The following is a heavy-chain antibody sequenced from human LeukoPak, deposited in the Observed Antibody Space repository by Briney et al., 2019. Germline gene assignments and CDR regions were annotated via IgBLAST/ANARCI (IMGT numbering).Heavy chain of an antibody. CDR1: GFTFSSYS. V-gene: IGHV3-21*01. Sequence: PGGSLRLSCAASGFTFSSYSMNWVRQVPGKGLEWVSSINSSGTYVYYADSVKGRFTISRDNAKNSLSLQMNSLRADDAAVYYCARASSKQLAGYLPDGFDIWGQGTMVTVSS. D-gene: IGHD3-9*01. CDR2: INSSGTYV. J-gene: IGHJ3*02. CDR3: ARASSKQLAGYLPDGFDI.